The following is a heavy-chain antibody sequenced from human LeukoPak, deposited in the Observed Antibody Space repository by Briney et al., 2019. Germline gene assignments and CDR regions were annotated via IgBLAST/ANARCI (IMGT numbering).Heavy chain of an antibody. J-gene: IGHJ4*02. CDR3: AKGLTGHDY. CDR2: ISGGGDT. Sequence: GGSLRLSCAASGFTFSSYAMSWVRQAPGKGLERVSTISGGGDTYYPDSVKGRFTVSRDNSKNTLYVQMNSLRAEDTAVYYCAKGLTGHDYWGQGTLVTVSS. CDR1: GFTFSSYA. D-gene: IGHD7-27*01. V-gene: IGHV3-23*01.